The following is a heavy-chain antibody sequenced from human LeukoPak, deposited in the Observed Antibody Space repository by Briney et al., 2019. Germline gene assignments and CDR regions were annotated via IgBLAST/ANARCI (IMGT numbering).Heavy chain of an antibody. CDR1: GYTFTSYG. CDR3: ARDSGYYGSGTMRSFDY. CDR2: ISADSGNT. D-gene: IGHD3-10*01. V-gene: IGHV1-18*01. J-gene: IGHJ4*02. Sequence: ASVKVSCKASGYTFTSYGISWVRQAPGQGLEWMGWISADSGNTNYAQKLQGRVTMTTDTSTSTAYMELRSLRSDDTAVYYCARDSGYYGSGTMRSFDYWGQGTLVTVSS.